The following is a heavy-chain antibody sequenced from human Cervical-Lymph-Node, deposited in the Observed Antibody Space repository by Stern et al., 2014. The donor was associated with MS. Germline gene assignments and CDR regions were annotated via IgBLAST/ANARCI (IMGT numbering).Heavy chain of an antibody. CDR3: ARDRGNNWNFEGYFDY. CDR1: GGSIRSFY. D-gene: IGHD1-1*01. Sequence: QLQLQESGPGLVKPSETLSLTCTVSGGSIRSFYCSWIRQPPGKGLEWIGHIHPSGSARYNPSLKSRVTISVDTSKNQCSLKLSSVTAADTAVYYCARDRGNNWNFEGYFDYWGQGTPVTVSS. V-gene: IGHV4-59*01. J-gene: IGHJ4*02. CDR2: IHPSGSA.